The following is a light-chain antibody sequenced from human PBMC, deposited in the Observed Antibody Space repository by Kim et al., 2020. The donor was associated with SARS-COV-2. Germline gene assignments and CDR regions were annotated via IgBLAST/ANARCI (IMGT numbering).Light chain of an antibody. V-gene: IGLV3-1*01. CDR3: QAWDSTTAI. CDR1: QLGNNY. CDR2: QGT. J-gene: IGLJ2*01. Sequence: SYELTQPPSVSVSPGQTASITCSGDQLGNNYVYWYQKKPGQSPLLVLYQGTKRPSGIPERFSGSKSGNKATLTISGTQAVDEADFYCQAWDSTTAIFGGG.